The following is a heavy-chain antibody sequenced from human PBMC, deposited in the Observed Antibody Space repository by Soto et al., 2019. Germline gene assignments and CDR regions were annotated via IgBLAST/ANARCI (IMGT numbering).Heavy chain of an antibody. CDR1: GGSFSGYY. CDR2: INHSGST. D-gene: IGHD2-15*01. V-gene: IGHV4-34*01. J-gene: IGHJ4*02. Sequence: QVQLQQWGAGLLKPSETLSLTCAVYGGSFSGYYGSWIRQPPGKGLEWIGEINHSGSTNYNPSLKSRVTISVDTSKNQFSLKLSSVTAADTAVYYCAKGGLTAYYFDYWGQGTLVTVSS. CDR3: AKGGLTAYYFDY.